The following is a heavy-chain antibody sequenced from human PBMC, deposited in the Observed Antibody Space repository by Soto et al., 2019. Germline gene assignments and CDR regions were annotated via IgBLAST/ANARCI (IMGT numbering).Heavy chain of an antibody. CDR3: ASSPMTTVTTTTDY. CDR2: INSDGSST. Sequence: EVQLVESGGGLVQPGGSLRLSCAASGFTFSSYWMHWVRQAPGKGLVWVSRINSDGSSTSYADSVKGRFTISRDNAKNTLYLQMNSLSAEDTDVYYCASSPMTTVTTTTDYWGQGTLVTVSS. D-gene: IGHD4-17*01. V-gene: IGHV3-74*01. CDR1: GFTFSSYW. J-gene: IGHJ4*02.